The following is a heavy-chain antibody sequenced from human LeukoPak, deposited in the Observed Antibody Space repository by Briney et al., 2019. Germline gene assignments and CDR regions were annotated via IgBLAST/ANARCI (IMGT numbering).Heavy chain of an antibody. CDR1: GGSISSYY. Sequence: PSETLSLTCTVSGGSISSYYWSWIRQPPGKGLEWIGYIYYSGSTNYNPSLKSRVTISVDTSKNQFSLKLSSVTAADTAVYYCARRVGWSGYYFFDPWGREPWSPSPQ. CDR2: IYYSGST. V-gene: IGHV4-59*01. J-gene: IGHJ5*02. D-gene: IGHD3-3*01. CDR3: ARRVGWSGYYFFDP.